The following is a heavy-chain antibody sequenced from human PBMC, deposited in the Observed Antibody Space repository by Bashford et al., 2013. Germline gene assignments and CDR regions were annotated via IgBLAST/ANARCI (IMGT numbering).Heavy chain of an antibody. V-gene: IGHV1-18*01. D-gene: IGHD3-10*01. CDR3: ARVWFRDDLVDY. Sequence: WVRQAPGQGLEWMGWISAYNGNTNYAQKLQGRVTMTTDTSTSTAYMELRSLRSDDTAVYYCARVWFRDDLVDYWGQGTLVTVSS. CDR2: ISAYNGNT. J-gene: IGHJ4*02.